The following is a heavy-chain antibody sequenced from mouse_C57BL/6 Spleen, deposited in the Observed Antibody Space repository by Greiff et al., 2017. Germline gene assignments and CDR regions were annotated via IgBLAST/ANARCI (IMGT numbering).Heavy chain of an antibody. D-gene: IGHD4-1*01. CDR3: ARSPSNWASFDY. CDR2: IDPSDSET. Sequence: QVQLQQPGAELVRPGSSVKLSCKASGYTFTSYWMRWVKQRPIQGLEWIGNIDPSDSETHYNQKFKDKATLTVDKSSSTAYMQLSSLTSEDSAVYYCARSPSNWASFDYWGQGTTLTVSS. V-gene: IGHV1-52*01. J-gene: IGHJ2*01. CDR1: GYTFTSYW.